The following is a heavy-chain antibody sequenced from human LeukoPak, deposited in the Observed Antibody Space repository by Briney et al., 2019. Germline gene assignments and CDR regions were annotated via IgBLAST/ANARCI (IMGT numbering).Heavy chain of an antibody. Sequence: GASVKVSCKASGFTFTSSAMQWVRQARGQRLEWIGWIVVGSGNTNYAQKFQERVTITRDMSTSTAYMELSRLRSEGTAVYYCAALDGDSSSERYYYYGMDVWGQGTTVTVSS. CDR1: GFTFTSSA. CDR3: AALDGDSSSERYYYYGMDV. J-gene: IGHJ6*02. CDR2: IVVGSGNT. D-gene: IGHD6-13*01. V-gene: IGHV1-58*02.